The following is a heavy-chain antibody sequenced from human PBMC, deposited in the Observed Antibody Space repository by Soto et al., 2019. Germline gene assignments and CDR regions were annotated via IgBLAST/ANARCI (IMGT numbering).Heavy chain of an antibody. Sequence: SETLSLTCTVSGGSISSGGYYWSWIRQHPGKGLEWIGYIYYSGSTYYNPSLKSRVTISVDTSKNHFSLKLSSVTAADTAVYYCARGISDLGYSSSWYWFDPWGQGTLVTVSS. J-gene: IGHJ5*02. V-gene: IGHV4-31*03. D-gene: IGHD6-13*01. CDR3: ARGISDLGYSSSWYWFDP. CDR2: IYYSGST. CDR1: GGSISSGGYY.